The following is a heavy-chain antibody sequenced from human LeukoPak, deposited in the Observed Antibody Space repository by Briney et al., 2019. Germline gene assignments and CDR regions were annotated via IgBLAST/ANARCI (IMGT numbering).Heavy chain of an antibody. CDR2: INPNSGGT. J-gene: IGHJ4*02. CDR1: GYTFTGYY. Sequence: ASVKVSCKASGYTFTGYYMHWVRQAPGQGLEWMGRINPNSGGTNYAQKFQGRVTMTRDTSISTAYMELSRLRSGDTAVYYCAREVMDYYDSSGYYSNDYWGQGTLVTVSS. D-gene: IGHD3-22*01. CDR3: AREVMDYYDSSGYYSNDY. V-gene: IGHV1-2*06.